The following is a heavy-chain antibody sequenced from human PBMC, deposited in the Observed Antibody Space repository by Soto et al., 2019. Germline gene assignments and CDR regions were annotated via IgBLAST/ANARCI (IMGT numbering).Heavy chain of an antibody. V-gene: IGHV3-21*01. CDR1: GFTFSSYS. D-gene: IGHD4-17*01. Sequence: EVQLVESGGGLVKPGGSLRLSCAASGFTFSSYSMNWVRQAPGKGLEWVSSISSSSSYIYYADSVKGRFTISRDNAKNSLYLQMNSLRAEDTAVYYCARFGRYGAWTTYYGMDVWGQGTTVTVSS. J-gene: IGHJ6*02. CDR3: ARFGRYGAWTTYYGMDV. CDR2: ISSSSSYI.